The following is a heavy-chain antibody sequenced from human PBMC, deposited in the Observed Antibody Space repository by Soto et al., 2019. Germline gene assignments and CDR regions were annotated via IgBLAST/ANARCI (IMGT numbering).Heavy chain of an antibody. J-gene: IGHJ4*02. V-gene: IGHV1-69*01. CDR3: ARLGHPGH. Sequence: QVQLVQSGAEVTKPGSSVKVSCTASGGSLRNSVISWVRQAPAQRLEWMGGAIPILGTANYAQKFQGRVTMTADEATSTAYMDLSSLSPDDTAVYYCARLGHPGHWGPGTLVIVSS. CDR2: AIPILGTA. CDR1: GGSLRNSV.